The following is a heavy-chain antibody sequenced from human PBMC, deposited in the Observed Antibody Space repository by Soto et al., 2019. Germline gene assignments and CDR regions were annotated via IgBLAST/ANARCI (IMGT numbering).Heavy chain of an antibody. CDR2: ISSSSSTI. CDR1: GFTFSTYS. Sequence: GGSLRLSCADSGFTFSTYSMNWVRQAPGKGLEWVSYISSSSSTIFYTDSVKGRFTVSRDNAKNSLYLQMNSLRAEDTAVYYCARPTHYYDSSGPPAYWGQGTLVTVSS. J-gene: IGHJ4*02. CDR3: ARPTHYYDSSGPPAY. V-gene: IGHV3-48*01. D-gene: IGHD3-22*01.